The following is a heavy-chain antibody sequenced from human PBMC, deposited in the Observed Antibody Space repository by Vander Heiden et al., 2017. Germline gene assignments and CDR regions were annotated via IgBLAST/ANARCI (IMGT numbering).Heavy chain of an antibody. CDR1: GFTFSSYG. V-gene: IGHV3-30*18. D-gene: IGHD3-3*01. CDR2: ISYDGSNK. J-gene: IGHJ4*02. CDR3: AKDLDPTVFFDY. Sequence: QVQLVESGGGVVQPGRSLSLSCAASGFTFSSYGMHWVRQAPGKGLEWVAVISYDGSNKYYADSVKGRFTISRDNSKNTLYLQMNSLRAEDTAVYYCAKDLDPTVFFDYWGQGTLVTVSS.